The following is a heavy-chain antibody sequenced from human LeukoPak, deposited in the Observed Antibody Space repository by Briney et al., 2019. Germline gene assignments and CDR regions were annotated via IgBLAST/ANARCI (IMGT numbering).Heavy chain of an antibody. CDR2: IYYSGST. Sequence: SETLPLTCTVSGGSISSYYWNWIRQPPGKGLEWIGYIYYSGSTNYNPSLKSRVTISVDTSKNQFSLKLSSVTAADTAVYYCARGSGWPDYYYMDVWGKGTTVTISS. V-gene: IGHV4-59*01. J-gene: IGHJ6*03. D-gene: IGHD6-19*01. CDR3: ARGSGWPDYYYMDV. CDR1: GGSISSYY.